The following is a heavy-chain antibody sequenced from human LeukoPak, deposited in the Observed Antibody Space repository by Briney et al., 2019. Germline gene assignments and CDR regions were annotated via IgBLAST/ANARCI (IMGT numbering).Heavy chain of an antibody. CDR1: GFTFSSYA. Sequence: GGSLRLSCAASGFTFSSYAMSWVRQAPGKGLEWVSAISGSGGSTYYADSVKGRFTISRDNSKNTLYLQMNSLRAEDTAVYYCAKDKGYYYGSGSPLYFDYWGQGTPVTVSS. V-gene: IGHV3-23*01. J-gene: IGHJ4*02. CDR2: ISGSGGST. CDR3: AKDKGYYYGSGSPLYFDY. D-gene: IGHD3-10*01.